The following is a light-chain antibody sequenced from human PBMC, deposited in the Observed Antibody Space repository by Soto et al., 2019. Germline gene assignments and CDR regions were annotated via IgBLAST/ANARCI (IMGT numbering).Light chain of an antibody. V-gene: IGLV2-14*01. CDR3: SSYAGSSARVV. Sequence: QSALTQPASVSGSPGQPITISCTGTSSDVGANNYVSWYQHHPGKAPKLLIYEVSNRPSGVSSRFSGSKSGNTASLIISGLQPEDEADYYCSSYAGSSARVVFGGGTQLTVL. J-gene: IGLJ2*01. CDR2: EVS. CDR1: SSDVGANNY.